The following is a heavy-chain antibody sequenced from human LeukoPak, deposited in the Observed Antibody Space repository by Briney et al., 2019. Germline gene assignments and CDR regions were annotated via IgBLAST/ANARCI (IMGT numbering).Heavy chain of an antibody. J-gene: IGHJ4*02. CDR3: ARVRFLEWSGGDY. CDR1: GFTFSSYA. Sequence: GGSLRLSCAASGFTFSSYAMSWVRQAPGKGLEWVSAISGSGGSTYYADSVKGRFTISRDNSKNTLYLQMNSLRAEDTAVYYCARVRFLEWSGGDYWGQGTLVTVSS. D-gene: IGHD3-3*01. CDR2: ISGSGGST. V-gene: IGHV3-23*01.